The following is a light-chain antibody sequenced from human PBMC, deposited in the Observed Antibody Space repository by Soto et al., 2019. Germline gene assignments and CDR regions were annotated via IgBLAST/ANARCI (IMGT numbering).Light chain of an antibody. J-gene: IGKJ1*01. Sequence: IAVTPSPSTXSFTREQRAPSSCRASQSISEFLAWYQQKTRKXPXXLIYGAYSRATGVTDRFSASGYGTDFTLTIRRLENEDCAVYYCEQYNDTQTVGQGTKVDI. V-gene: IGKV3-20*01. CDR3: EQYNDTQT. CDR2: GAY. CDR1: QSISEF.